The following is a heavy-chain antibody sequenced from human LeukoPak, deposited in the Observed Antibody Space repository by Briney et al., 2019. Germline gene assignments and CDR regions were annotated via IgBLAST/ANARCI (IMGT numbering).Heavy chain of an antibody. CDR1: GGSISSYY. V-gene: IGHV4-59*08. D-gene: IGHD2-15*01. CDR3: ARLTQGLVAATPGNWFDP. Sequence: SETLSLTCTVSGGSISSYYWSWIRQPPGKGLEWIGYIYYSGSTNYNPSLKSRVTISVDTSKNQFSLKLSSVTAADTAVYYCARLTQGLVAATPGNWFDPWGQGNLVTVSS. J-gene: IGHJ5*02. CDR2: IYYSGST.